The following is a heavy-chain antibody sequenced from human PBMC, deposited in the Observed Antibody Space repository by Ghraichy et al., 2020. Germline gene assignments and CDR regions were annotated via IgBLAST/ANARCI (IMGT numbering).Heavy chain of an antibody. J-gene: IGHJ6*02. CDR2: ISSSTRYI. D-gene: IGHD6-19*01. V-gene: IGHV3-21*01. CDR3: SRGGGAGTPVLYHMDV. CDR1: GLMFSPNT. Sequence: GSLRLSCVASGLMFSPNTMNWVRQAPGKGLEWVSSISSSTRYIYYADSVKGRFTISRDNAQNSLYLQMNSLRAEDTAVYYCSRGGGAGTPVLYHMDVWGLGTPVTVSS.